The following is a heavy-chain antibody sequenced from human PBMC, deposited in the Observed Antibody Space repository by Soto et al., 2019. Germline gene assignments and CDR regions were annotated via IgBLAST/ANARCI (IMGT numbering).Heavy chain of an antibody. Sequence: GVLRLSCVASGFIFNSYEMNWVRQAPGKGLEWLSFISGSGSNIYYADSIKGRFTISRDNAKNLVYLQMTSLRVDDTAVYFCARDRPFDYWGQGTLVTVSS. J-gene: IGHJ4*02. V-gene: IGHV3-48*03. CDR1: GFIFNSYE. CDR3: ARDRPFDY. CDR2: ISGSGSNI.